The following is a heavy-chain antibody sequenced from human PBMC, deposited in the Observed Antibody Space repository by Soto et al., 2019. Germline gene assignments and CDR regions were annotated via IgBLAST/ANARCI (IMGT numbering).Heavy chain of an antibody. Sequence: QVQLVESGGGVVQPGRSLRLSCAASGFTFSSYGMHWVRQAPGKGLEWVAVIWYDGSNKYYADSVKGRFTISRDNSKNTLYLQMKSLRAEDTAVYYCARGSGSGIVGATPGFLFDYWGQGTLVTVSS. J-gene: IGHJ4*02. V-gene: IGHV3-33*01. CDR3: ARGSGSGIVGATPGFLFDY. CDR2: IWYDGSNK. D-gene: IGHD1-26*01. CDR1: GFTFSSYG.